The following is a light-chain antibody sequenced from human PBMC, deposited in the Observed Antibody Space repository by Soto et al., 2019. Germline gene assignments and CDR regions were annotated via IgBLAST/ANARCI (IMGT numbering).Light chain of an antibody. V-gene: IGKV3-20*01. CDR2: ATS. Sequence: EIVLTQSPGTLSLSPGERATLSCRASQSLSSTYLAWYQQRPGQAPRLLIYATSSRATGIPDRFSGTGSETDFTLTITRLEPEDFAVYYCQQYADSLITCGPGTKVDI. CDR1: QSLSSTY. J-gene: IGKJ3*01. CDR3: QQYADSLIT.